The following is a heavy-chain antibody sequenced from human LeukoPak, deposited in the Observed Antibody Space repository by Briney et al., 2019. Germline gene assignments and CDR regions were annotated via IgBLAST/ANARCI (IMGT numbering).Heavy chain of an antibody. CDR3: ARRVISEFSIDKGNWLDP. J-gene: IGHJ5*02. CDR2: ISSSGSTI. CDR1: GFTFSSYA. D-gene: IGHD3-3*02. Sequence: SGGSLRLSCAASGFTFSSYAMSWIRQAPGKGLEWVSYISSSGSTIYYADSVKGRFTISRDNAKNSLYLQMNSLRAEDTAVYYCARRVISEFSIDKGNWLDPWGQGTLVTVSS. V-gene: IGHV3-11*04.